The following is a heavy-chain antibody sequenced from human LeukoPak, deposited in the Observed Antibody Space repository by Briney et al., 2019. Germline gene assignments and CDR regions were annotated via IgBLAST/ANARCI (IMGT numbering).Heavy chain of an antibody. J-gene: IGHJ4*02. D-gene: IGHD5-18*01. CDR3: ARDRGYRYGSTYRSTVFDY. Sequence: KSGGSLRLSCAASGLTFSRYSMNWVRQAPGKGLEWVSSISSGSSYIYYVDSVKGRFTVSRDNAKNSLYLQMNSLRADDTAVYYCARDRGYRYGSTYRSTVFDYWGQGTLVTVSS. V-gene: IGHV3-21*01. CDR2: ISSGSSYI. CDR1: GLTFSRYS.